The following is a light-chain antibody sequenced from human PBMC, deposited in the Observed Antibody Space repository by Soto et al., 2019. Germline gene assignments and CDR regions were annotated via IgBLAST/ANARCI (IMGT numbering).Light chain of an antibody. V-gene: IGKV1-27*01. CDR2: AAS. CDR3: QKYDRAPAM. Sequence: DIQLTQSPSSLSASLGDRVTITCRASQDIKKFLAWYQQRPGKVPDLLIYAASTLRSGVPCRFSGNASGTDFSFTISSQQPEDVATYYCQKYDRAPAMFGQGTKVDIK. CDR1: QDIKKF. J-gene: IGKJ1*01.